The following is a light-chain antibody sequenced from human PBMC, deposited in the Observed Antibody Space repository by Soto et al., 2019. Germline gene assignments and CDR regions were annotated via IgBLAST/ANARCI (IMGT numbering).Light chain of an antibody. CDR2: DAS. J-gene: IGKJ3*01. Sequence: EIVLTQSPGTLSLSPGERATLSCRASQSVSSFLAWYQQKPGQAPRLLIYDASNRATGIPTRFSGSGSGTDFTLTISSLEPEDVAVYYCQPRSNWPSCGPGTKVDI. CDR3: QPRSNWPS. V-gene: IGKV3-11*01. CDR1: QSVSSF.